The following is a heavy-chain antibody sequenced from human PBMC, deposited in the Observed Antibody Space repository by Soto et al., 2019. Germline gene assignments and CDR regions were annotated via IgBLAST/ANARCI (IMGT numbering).Heavy chain of an antibody. V-gene: IGHV4-31*03. D-gene: IGHD3-10*01. Sequence: QVQLQESGPGLVKPSQTLSLTCTVSGGSISSGGYYWSWIRQHPGKGLEWIGYIYYSGSTYYNPSRKSRVTISVDTSKNQFSLKLSYVTAADTAVYYCARHCMVCAYGMDVWGQGTTVTVSS. CDR1: GGSISSGGYY. J-gene: IGHJ6*02. CDR2: IYYSGST. CDR3: ARHCMVCAYGMDV.